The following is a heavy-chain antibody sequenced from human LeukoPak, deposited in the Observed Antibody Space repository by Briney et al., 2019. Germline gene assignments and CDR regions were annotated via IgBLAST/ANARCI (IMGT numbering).Heavy chain of an antibody. J-gene: IGHJ4*02. CDR1: GFTFSTYG. V-gene: IGHV3-23*01. Sequence: GGSLRLSCAASGFTFSTYGMHWVRQAPGKGLEWVSAITGNGDYTDYADSVKGRFTISRDNSKNTAYLQMNSLRSEDTAVYYCAKRSGINYGFFDSWGQGTLVTVSS. CDR2: ITGNGDYT. D-gene: IGHD1-26*01. CDR3: AKRSGINYGFFDS.